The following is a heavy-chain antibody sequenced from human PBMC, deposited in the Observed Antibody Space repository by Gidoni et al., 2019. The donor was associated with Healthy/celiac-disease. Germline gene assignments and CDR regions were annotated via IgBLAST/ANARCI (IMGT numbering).Heavy chain of an antibody. D-gene: IGHD3-3*01. CDR1: GFTFGDYA. Sequence: EVQLLESGGGLVQPGRSLRLSCTASGFTFGDYAMSWFRQAPGKGLEWVGFIRSKAYGGTTEYAASVKGRFTISRDDSKSIAYLQMNSLKTEDTAVYYCTTDDFWSGYQHDAFDIWGQGTMVTVSS. CDR3: TTDDFWSGYQHDAFDI. J-gene: IGHJ3*02. V-gene: IGHV3-49*03. CDR2: IRSKAYGGTT.